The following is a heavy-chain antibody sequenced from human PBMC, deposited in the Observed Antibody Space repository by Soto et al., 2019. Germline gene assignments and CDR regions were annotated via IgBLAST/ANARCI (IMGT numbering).Heavy chain of an antibody. J-gene: IGHJ3*02. Sequence: GEPQRICWRGAGYQFISYGVSWVRPMPGKGLELMGLIYPADSDTRYSPSFEGQVMISVDKSISTAYLQWNSLRASDTAMYYCVRPQAKELGTIRGAFDIWGQGTRVTVSS. D-gene: IGHD3-10*01. V-gene: IGHV5-51*01. CDR2: IYPADSDT. CDR3: VRPQAKELGTIRGAFDI. CDR1: GYQFISYG.